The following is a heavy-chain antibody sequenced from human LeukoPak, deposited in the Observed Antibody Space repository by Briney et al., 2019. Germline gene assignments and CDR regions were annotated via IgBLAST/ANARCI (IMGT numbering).Heavy chain of an antibody. CDR3: ARDASGSGWF. CDR2: INSDGSEG. CDR1: GFTFSGFW. Sequence: GGSLRLSCAVSGFTFSGFWMGWSRQAPGKGLEWVASINSDGSEGYYADVVKGRFTISRDNAKNSLYLQINSLRAEDTAVYYCARDASGSGWFWGQGTLVTVSS. D-gene: IGHD6-19*01. V-gene: IGHV3-7*01. J-gene: IGHJ4*02.